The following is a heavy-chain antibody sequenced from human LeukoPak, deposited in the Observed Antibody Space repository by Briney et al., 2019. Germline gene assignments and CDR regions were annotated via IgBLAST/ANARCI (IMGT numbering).Heavy chain of an antibody. CDR1: GFTFSSYD. J-gene: IGHJ4*02. CDR3: ARGRFWSGYYPEAFDY. V-gene: IGHV3-13*01. D-gene: IGHD3-3*01. CDR2: IGTPGDT. Sequence: GGSLRLSCAASGFTFSSYDMHWVRQATGKGLEWVSAIGTPGDTYYPGSVKGRFTISRENAKSSLYLQMNSLRAGDTAVYYCARGRFWSGYYPEAFDYWGQGTLVTVSS.